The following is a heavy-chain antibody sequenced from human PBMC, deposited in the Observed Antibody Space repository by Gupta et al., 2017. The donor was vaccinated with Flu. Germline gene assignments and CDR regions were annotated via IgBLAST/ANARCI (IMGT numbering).Heavy chain of an antibody. Sequence: APGKGLEWVAGISYDGRDQYYGDSVKGRVSVSRDNAQNSVFLQMNSLSTEDTAVYFCAKRGGTYYNILTGLDYWGQGILVTVSS. D-gene: IGHD3-9*01. CDR2: ISYDGRDQ. J-gene: IGHJ4*02. CDR3: AKRGGTYYNILTGLDY. V-gene: IGHV3-30*18.